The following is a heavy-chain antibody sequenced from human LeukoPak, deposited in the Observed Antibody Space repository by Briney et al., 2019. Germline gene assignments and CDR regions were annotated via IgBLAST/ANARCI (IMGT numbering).Heavy chain of an antibody. J-gene: IGHJ4*02. CDR3: ARDPPPSGSYLSFGFDY. D-gene: IGHD1-26*01. Sequence: GGSLRLSCAASGFTFSSYAMHWVRQAPGKGLEWVAVISYDGSNKYYADSAKGRFTISRDNSKNTLYLQMNSLRAEDTAVYYCARDPPPSGSYLSFGFDYWGQGTLVTVSS. V-gene: IGHV3-30*04. CDR1: GFTFSSYA. CDR2: ISYDGSNK.